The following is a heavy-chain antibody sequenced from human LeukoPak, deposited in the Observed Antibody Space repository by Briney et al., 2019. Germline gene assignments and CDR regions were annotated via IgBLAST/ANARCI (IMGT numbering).Heavy chain of an antibody. Sequence: NPSETLSLTCTVSGYSISSGYYWGWVRQSPGKGLEWIGSIHHSGSTYFNPSLKSRVTISVDTSKNQFSLKLSSVTATDTAVYHCAREQAALFDYWGRGTLVTVSS. CDR1: GYSISSGYY. V-gene: IGHV4-38-2*02. J-gene: IGHJ4*02. D-gene: IGHD6-13*01. CDR2: IHHSGST. CDR3: AREQAALFDY.